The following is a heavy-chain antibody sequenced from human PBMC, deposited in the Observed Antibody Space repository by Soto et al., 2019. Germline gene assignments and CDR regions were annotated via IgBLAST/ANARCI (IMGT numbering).Heavy chain of an antibody. CDR1: GGSISSYY. CDR3: ARGSTTEKVDS. V-gene: IGHV4-59*01. CDR2: VYHTGTT. Sequence: SETLSLTCTVSGGSISSYYWSWIRQPPERGPEWIGYVYHTGTTNYNPSLESRVTISLDTSKNQFSLKLNSVTTADTAVYYCARGSTTEKVDSWGQGILVTVSS. J-gene: IGHJ4*02.